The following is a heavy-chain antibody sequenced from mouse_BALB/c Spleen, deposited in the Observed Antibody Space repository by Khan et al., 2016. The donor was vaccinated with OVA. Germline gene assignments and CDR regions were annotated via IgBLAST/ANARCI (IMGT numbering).Heavy chain of an antibody. CDR3: AIRNYFGYTLAY. J-gene: IGHJ3*01. Sequence: VQLQESGAELARPGASVKLSCKASGYTFTDYYINWVKQRTGQGLEWIGEINPGSGDIYYNEKFKGKATLTADKSPSTAYMQLISLTSEDSAVYVCAIRNYFGYTLAYWGQGTLVTVSA. CDR1: GYTFTDYY. D-gene: IGHD1-2*01. CDR2: INPGSGDI. V-gene: IGHV1-77*01.